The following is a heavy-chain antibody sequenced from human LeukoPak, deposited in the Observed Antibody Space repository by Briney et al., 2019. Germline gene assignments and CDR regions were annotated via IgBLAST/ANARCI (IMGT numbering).Heavy chain of an antibody. V-gene: IGHV4-59*08. CDR3: ARLGDIDAFDI. CDR1: SGSISSYY. Sequence: SETLSLTCTVSSGSISSYYWSWIRQPPGKGLEWIGYIYYSGSTNYNPSLKSRVTISVDTSKNQFSLKLSSVTAADTAVYYCARLGDIDAFDIWGQGTMVTVSS. CDR2: IYYSGST. J-gene: IGHJ3*02. D-gene: IGHD2-21*01.